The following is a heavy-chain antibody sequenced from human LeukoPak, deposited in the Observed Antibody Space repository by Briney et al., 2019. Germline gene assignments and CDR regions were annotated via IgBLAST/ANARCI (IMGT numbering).Heavy chain of an antibody. V-gene: IGHV4-61*02. CDR3: ARVVGGYSGYDFDYYYYMDV. CDR1: GGSISSGSYY. J-gene: IGHJ6*03. D-gene: IGHD5-12*01. CDR2: IYSSGST. Sequence: SETLSLTCTVSGGSISSGSYYWSWIRQPAGKGLGWIGRIYSSGSTNYNPSLKSRVTISVDTSKNQFSLKLSSVTAADTAVYYCARVVGGYSGYDFDYYYYMDVWGKGTTVTISS.